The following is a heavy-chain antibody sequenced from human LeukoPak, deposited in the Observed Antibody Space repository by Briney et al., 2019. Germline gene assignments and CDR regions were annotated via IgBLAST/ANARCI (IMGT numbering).Heavy chain of an antibody. CDR2: ISVGSSIL. V-gene: IGHV3-48*02. D-gene: IGHD5-18*01. J-gene: IGHJ4*02. CDR3: AISRGYSYGLDY. CDR1: GFTLSSYS. Sequence: PGGSLRLSCSASGFTLSSYSMNWVCQVPQGGLEWVSYISVGSSILYYADSMKGRFSISRDNANNSLYLLINSLRDEDTALYYCAISRGYSYGLDYWGQGTLVTVSS.